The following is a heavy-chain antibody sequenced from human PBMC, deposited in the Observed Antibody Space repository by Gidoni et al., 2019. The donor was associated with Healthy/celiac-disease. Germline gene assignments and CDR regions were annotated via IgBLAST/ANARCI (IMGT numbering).Heavy chain of an antibody. D-gene: IGHD2-15*01. CDR3: ARDLGRIKNYYYYGMDV. Sequence: QVQLVQSGAEVKKPGASVKVSCKASGYTFTGYSMHWVRQAPGQGLEWMGWINPNSGGTNYAQKFQGWVTMTRDTSISTAYMELSRLRSDDTAVYYCARDLGRIKNYYYYGMDVWGQGTTVTVSS. V-gene: IGHV1-2*04. J-gene: IGHJ6*02. CDR2: INPNSGGT. CDR1: GYTFTGYS.